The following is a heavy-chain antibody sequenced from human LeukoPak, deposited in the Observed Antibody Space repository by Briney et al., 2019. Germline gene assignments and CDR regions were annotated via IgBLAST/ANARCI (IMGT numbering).Heavy chain of an antibody. CDR2: ISGYSGNT. J-gene: IGHJ4*02. CDR1: GYTFTTYG. CDR3: ARDYRGSYYFY. V-gene: IGHV1-18*01. Sequence: ASVKVSCKASGYTFTTYGISWVRQAPGQGLEWVGWISGYSGNTDYAQKFQDRVTMTTDASTSTAYMELRSLSSDDTAVYYCARDYRGSYYFYWGQGTLVTVSS. D-gene: IGHD1-26*01.